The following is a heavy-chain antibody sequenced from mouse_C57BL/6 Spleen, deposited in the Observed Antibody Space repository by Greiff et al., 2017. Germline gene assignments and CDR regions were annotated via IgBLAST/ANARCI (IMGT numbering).Heavy chain of an antibody. J-gene: IGHJ1*03. CDR1: GYTFTSYW. Sequence: VQLQQPGAELVKPGASVKMSCKASGYTFTSYWITWVKQRPGQGLEWIGEIYPGSGSTNYNEKFKSKATLTVDTSSSTAYMQLSSLTSEESAVDYCARGNYRYFDVWGTGTTVTVSS. CDR2: IYPGSGST. CDR3: ARGNYRYFDV. D-gene: IGHD2-1*01. V-gene: IGHV1-55*01.